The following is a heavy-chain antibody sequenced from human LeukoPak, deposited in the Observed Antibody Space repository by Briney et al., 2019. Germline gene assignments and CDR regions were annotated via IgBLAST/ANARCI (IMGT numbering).Heavy chain of an antibody. CDR2: IYYSGST. V-gene: IGHV4-59*12. CDR1: GGSISSYY. CDR3: ARKWPITMVRGVTTRGLFDP. Sequence: PSETLSLTCTVPGGSISSYYWSWIRQPPGKGLEWIGYIYYSGSTNYNPSLKSRVTISVDTSKNQFSLKLSSVTAADTAVYYCARKWPITMVRGVTTRGLFDPWGQGTLVTVSS. D-gene: IGHD3-10*01. J-gene: IGHJ5*02.